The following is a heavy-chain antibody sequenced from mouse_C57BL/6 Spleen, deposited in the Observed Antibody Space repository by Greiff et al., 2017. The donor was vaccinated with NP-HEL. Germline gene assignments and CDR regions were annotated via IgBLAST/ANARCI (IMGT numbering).Heavy chain of an antibody. CDR1: GYSITSGYD. Sequence: EVQLQESGPGMVKPSQSLSLTCTVTGYSITSGYDWHWIRHFPGNKLEWMGYISYSGSTNYNPSLKSRISITHDTSKNHFFLKLNSVTTEDTATYYCARGGSYYGSGYDYAMDYWGQGTSVTVSS. CDR2: ISYSGST. J-gene: IGHJ4*01. CDR3: ARGGSYYGSGYDYAMDY. V-gene: IGHV3-1*01. D-gene: IGHD1-1*01.